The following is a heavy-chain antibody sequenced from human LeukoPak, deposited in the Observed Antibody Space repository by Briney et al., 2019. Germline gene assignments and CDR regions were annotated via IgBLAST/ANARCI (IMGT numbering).Heavy chain of an antibody. D-gene: IGHD2-2*01. CDR3: AREGGYCSSTSCYGWFDP. CDR2: IIPILGIA. V-gene: IGHV1-69*04. Sequence: SVKVSCKASGGTFSSYAISWVRQAPGQGLEWMGRIIPILGIANYAQKFQGRVTITADESTSTAYMELSSLRSVDTAVYYCAREGGYCSSTSCYGWFDPWGQGTLVTVSP. CDR1: GGTFSSYA. J-gene: IGHJ5*02.